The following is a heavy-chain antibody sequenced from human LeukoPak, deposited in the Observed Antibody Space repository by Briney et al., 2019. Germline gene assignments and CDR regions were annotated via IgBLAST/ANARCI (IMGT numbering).Heavy chain of an antibody. CDR3: SRGLIQLWVHNGVDV. V-gene: IGHV3-49*04. CDR1: GFNFGDHA. J-gene: IGHJ6*02. Sequence: PGWSLRLSCTTSGFNFGDHAMTWVRQAPGKGLEWVGFIRSKAYRGTTEYAASVKGRFTISRDDSKSVVYLQMNSLKSEDTAVYYCSRGLIQLWVHNGVDVWGQGTTVTVSS. D-gene: IGHD5-18*01. CDR2: IRSKAYRGTT.